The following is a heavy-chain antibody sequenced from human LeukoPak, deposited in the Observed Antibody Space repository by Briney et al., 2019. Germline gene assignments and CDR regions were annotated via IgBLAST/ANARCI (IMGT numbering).Heavy chain of an antibody. D-gene: IGHD3-10*01. CDR1: GGSISSSSYY. Sequence: SETLSLTCTVSGGSISSSSYYWGWIRQPPGKGLEWIGSIYYSGSTYYNPSLKSRVTISVDTSKNQFSLKLSSVTAADTAVYYCASELWFGDPRRAFDIWGQGTMVTVSS. J-gene: IGHJ3*02. CDR2: IYYSGST. V-gene: IGHV4-39*01. CDR3: ASELWFGDPRRAFDI.